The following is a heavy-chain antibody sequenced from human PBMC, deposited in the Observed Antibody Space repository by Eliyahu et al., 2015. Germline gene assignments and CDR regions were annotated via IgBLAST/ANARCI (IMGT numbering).Heavy chain of an antibody. Sequence: QVQLQESGPGLVKPSXTLSLTCTVSGGSISXYYWSWIRQPAGKGLEWIGRIYTSGSTNYNPSLKSRVTMSVDTSKNQFSLKLSSVTAADTAVYYCARDGEWYQLLPYYYYYGMDVWGKGTTVTVSS. CDR1: GGSISXYY. CDR2: IYTSGST. J-gene: IGHJ6*04. CDR3: ARDGEWYQLLPYYYYYGMDV. D-gene: IGHD2-2*01. V-gene: IGHV4-4*07.